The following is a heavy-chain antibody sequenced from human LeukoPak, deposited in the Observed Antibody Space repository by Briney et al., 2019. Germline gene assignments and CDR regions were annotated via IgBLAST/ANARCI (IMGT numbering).Heavy chain of an antibody. CDR1: GFTVSSNY. V-gene: IGHV3-23*01. J-gene: IGHJ3*02. CDR2: ISGSGGST. D-gene: IGHD2-15*01. Sequence: GGSLRLSCAASGFTVSSNYMSWVRQAPGKGLEWVSAISGSGGSTYYADSVKGRFTISRDNSKNTLYLQMNSLRAEDTAVYYCAKVIGYCSGGSCTDAFDIWGQGTMVTVSS. CDR3: AKVIGYCSGGSCTDAFDI.